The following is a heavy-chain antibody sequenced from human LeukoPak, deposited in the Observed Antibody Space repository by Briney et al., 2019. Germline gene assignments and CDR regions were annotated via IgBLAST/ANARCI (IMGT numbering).Heavy chain of an antibody. CDR3: ARDFRGGRYCSGGSCYVGYFDY. V-gene: IGHV4-59*01. CDR1: GGSISGDY. Sequence: SETLPLTCTVSGGSISGDYWSWIRQPPGKGLEWIGYIYYSGSTKYNPSLKSRVTISVDTSKNQFSLRLSSVTAADTAVYYCARDFRGGRYCSGGSCYVGYFDYWGQGTLVTVSS. D-gene: IGHD2-15*01. CDR2: IYYSGST. J-gene: IGHJ4*02.